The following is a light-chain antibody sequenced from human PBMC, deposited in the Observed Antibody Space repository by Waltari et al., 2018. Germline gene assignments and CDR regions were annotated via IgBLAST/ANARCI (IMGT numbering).Light chain of an antibody. CDR2: LLS. V-gene: IGKV2-28*01. CDR3: MQALQTPIT. Sequence: IVMIKSPSSLAFPPEEPTSTSSRPSQSLLHSNGSVHLDWYVQKPGQSPQLLIHLLSSRASGVPDRFSGSGSGTDFTLKISRVEAGDVGIYYCMQALQTPITFGPGTKVDIK. CDR1: QSLLHSNGSVH. J-gene: IGKJ3*01.